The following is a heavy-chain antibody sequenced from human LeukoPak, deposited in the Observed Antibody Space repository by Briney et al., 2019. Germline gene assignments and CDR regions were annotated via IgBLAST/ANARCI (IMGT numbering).Heavy chain of an antibody. Sequence: GGSLRLSCAACGFTLRTYWMRGVRQARGKGLEWVGNIKEDASEKNYEDSVKGRFTITRDNAKNALYLQMNSLRAEDTAVYYCVRDRPLHYYYYYGMDVWGQGTTVTVSS. J-gene: IGHJ6*02. CDR3: VRDRPLHYYYYYGMDV. D-gene: IGHD3-10*01. V-gene: IGHV3-7*01. CDR2: IKEDASEK. CDR1: GFTLRTYW.